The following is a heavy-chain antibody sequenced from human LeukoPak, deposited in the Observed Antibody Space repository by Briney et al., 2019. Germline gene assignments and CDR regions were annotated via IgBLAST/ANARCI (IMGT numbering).Heavy chain of an antibody. D-gene: IGHD1-7*01. J-gene: IGHJ5*02. Sequence: PSETLSLTCTVSGDSIHSHFYGWIRQPAGKGLEWIGRTHTNGNTLYNPSLKSRVTMSVDTSKSQFSLRLTSVTAADTAFYYCVRGNYTDGGRNWLDPWGQGILVTVSS. CDR3: VRGNYTDGGRNWLDP. CDR1: GDSIHSHF. V-gene: IGHV4-4*07. CDR2: THTNGNT.